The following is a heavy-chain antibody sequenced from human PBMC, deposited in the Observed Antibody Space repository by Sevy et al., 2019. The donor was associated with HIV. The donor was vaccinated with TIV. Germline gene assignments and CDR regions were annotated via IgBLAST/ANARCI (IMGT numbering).Heavy chain of an antibody. CDR1: GFTLSTYW. CDR2: VNQDGSVK. CDR3: ARGIGSSGGL. Sequence: GGSLRLSCTCSGFTLSTYWMHWVSQMPGKGLDWVCHVNQDGSVKQYADSVRGRFTISRDNVKNTVFLYMNSLRTDDTALYYCARGIGSSGGLWGQGTLVTVSS. D-gene: IGHD6-6*01. J-gene: IGHJ4*02. V-gene: IGHV3-74*01.